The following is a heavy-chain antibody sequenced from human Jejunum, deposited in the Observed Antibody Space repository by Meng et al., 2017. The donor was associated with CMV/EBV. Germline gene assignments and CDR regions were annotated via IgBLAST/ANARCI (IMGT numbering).Heavy chain of an antibody. CDR3: ARGYYYDTSGYYVEYFQH. J-gene: IGHJ1*01. D-gene: IGHD3-22*01. CDR1: GVTFSSYT. V-gene: IGHV3-21*01. CDR2: ISPGSNYI. Sequence: EVQLVESGGXLGKPGGPVRLSGGAAGVTFSSYTMNWVRQAPVKGLEWVSSISPGSNYIYYTDSVRGRFTISRDNAKNSLYLQMNSLRAEDTAVYYCARGYYYDTSGYYVEYFQHRGQGTLVTVSS.